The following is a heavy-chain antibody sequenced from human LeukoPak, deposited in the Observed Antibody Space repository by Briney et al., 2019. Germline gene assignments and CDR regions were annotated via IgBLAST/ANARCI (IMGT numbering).Heavy chain of an antibody. D-gene: IGHD3-10*01. Sequence: GRSLRLSCAASGFTFSSYGMHWVRQAPGKGLEWVAVISYDGSNKYYADSVKGRFTISRDNSKNTLYLQMNSLRAEDTAVYYCAKDSFGDDLHYYYYYGMDVWGKGTTVTVSS. CDR3: AKDSFGDDLHYYYYYGMDV. CDR2: ISYDGSNK. J-gene: IGHJ6*04. CDR1: GFTFSSYG. V-gene: IGHV3-30*18.